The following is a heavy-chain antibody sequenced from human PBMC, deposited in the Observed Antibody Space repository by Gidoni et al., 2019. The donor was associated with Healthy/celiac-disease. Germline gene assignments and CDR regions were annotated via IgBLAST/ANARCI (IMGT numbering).Heavy chain of an antibody. CDR3: ASASITGTTSAFDI. CDR1: GFTFSSYA. J-gene: IGHJ3*02. CDR2: ISYDGSNK. Sequence: QVQLVESGGGVVQPGRSLRLSCAASGFTFSSYAMHWVRQAPGKGLEWVAVISYDGSNKYYADSVKGRFTISRDNSKNTLYLQMNSLRAEDTAVYYCASASITGTTSAFDIWGQGTMVTVSS. V-gene: IGHV3-30-3*01. D-gene: IGHD1-20*01.